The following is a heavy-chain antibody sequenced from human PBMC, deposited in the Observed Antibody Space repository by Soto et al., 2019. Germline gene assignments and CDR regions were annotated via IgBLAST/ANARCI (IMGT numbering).Heavy chain of an antibody. V-gene: IGHV4-59*08. D-gene: IGHD5-12*01. CDR3: ARHSMVATDFDY. Sequence: PSETLSLTCTVSGGSISSYYWSWIRQPPGKGLEWIGYIYYSGSTNYNPSLKSRVTISVDTSKNQFSLKLSSVTAADTAVYYCARHSMVATDFDYWGQGTLVTVSS. J-gene: IGHJ4*02. CDR2: IYYSGST. CDR1: GGSISSYY.